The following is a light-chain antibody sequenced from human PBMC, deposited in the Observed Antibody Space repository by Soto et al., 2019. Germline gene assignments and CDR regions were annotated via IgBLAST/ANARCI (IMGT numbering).Light chain of an antibody. CDR1: QDITNH. Sequence: IPMTQSPSSLSASVGDRVTITCQASQDITNHLNWYQQRPGKAPKLLIYDASNLETGVPTRFSGGGSGTHFTFTIISLQPEDIATYYCQQFDNLPYTFGQGARLEIK. V-gene: IGKV1-33*01. J-gene: IGKJ2*01. CDR3: QQFDNLPYT. CDR2: DAS.